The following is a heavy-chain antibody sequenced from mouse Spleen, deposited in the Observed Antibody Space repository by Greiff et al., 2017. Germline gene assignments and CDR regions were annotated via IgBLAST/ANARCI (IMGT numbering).Heavy chain of an antibody. Sequence: VHLVESGPELVKPGASVKISCKASGYAFSSSWMNWVKQRPGQGLEWIGRIYPGDGDTNYNGKFKGKATLTADKSSSTAYMQLSSLTSVDSAVYFCARERNDYDYAMDYWGQGTSVTVSS. V-gene: IGHV1-82*01. J-gene: IGHJ4*01. CDR3: ARERNDYDYAMDY. CDR1: GYAFSSSW. CDR2: IYPGDGDT. D-gene: IGHD2-4*01.